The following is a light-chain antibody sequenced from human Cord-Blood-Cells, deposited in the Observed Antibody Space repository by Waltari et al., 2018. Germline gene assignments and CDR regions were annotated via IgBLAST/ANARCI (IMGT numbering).Light chain of an antibody. CDR2: EGS. CDR1: SSDVGSYNL. V-gene: IGLV2-23*01. CDR3: CSYAGSSTFWV. J-gene: IGLJ3*02. Sequence: QSALTQPASVSGSPGQSITISCTGTSSDVGSYNLVSWYQQNPGKAPKLMIYEGSKRPSGVSNRLSGSKSGNTASLTISGLQAEDEADYYCCSYAGSSTFWVFGGGTKLTVL.